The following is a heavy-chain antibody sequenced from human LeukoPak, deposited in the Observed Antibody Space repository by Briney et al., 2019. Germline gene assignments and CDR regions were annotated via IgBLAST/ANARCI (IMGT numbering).Heavy chain of an antibody. Sequence: PGGSLRLSCVASGFTFSRFGMHWVRQAPGKGLEWVAAISNDGNNKVYADSVKGRFTISRDNSKNTLYVEMNSLRVEDTAVYYCTNYHGDDNFDYWGQGTLVTVSS. D-gene: IGHD1-1*01. CDR3: TNYHGDDNFDY. J-gene: IGHJ4*02. CDR2: ISNDGNNK. V-gene: IGHV3-30*18. CDR1: GFTFSRFG.